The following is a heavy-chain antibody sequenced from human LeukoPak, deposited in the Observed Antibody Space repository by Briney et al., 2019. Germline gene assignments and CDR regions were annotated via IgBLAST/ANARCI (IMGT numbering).Heavy chain of an antibody. D-gene: IGHD1-26*01. Sequence: SSETLSLTCAVSGYSMTSGYYWSWIRQPPGKGLEWIGYIYYSGSTNYNPSLKSRVTISVDTSKNQFSLKLSSVTAADTAVYYCARSSGSYYHDTKFLFDYWGQGTLVTVSS. V-gene: IGHV4-59*01. J-gene: IGHJ4*02. CDR3: ARSSGSYYHDTKFLFDY. CDR1: GYSMTSGYY. CDR2: IYYSGST.